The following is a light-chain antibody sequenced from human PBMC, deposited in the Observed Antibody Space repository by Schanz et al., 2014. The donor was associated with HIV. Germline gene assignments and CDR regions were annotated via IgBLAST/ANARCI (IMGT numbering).Light chain of an antibody. CDR3: QQYNDWPPIT. Sequence: MTQSPATLSLSPGERAILSCRASQSVSSNLAWYQQKPGQAPRLLISGASTRATGIPAKFSGSGSGTEFTLTIGSLQSEDFAVYYCQQYNDWPPITFGQGTRLEIK. CDR1: QSVSSN. J-gene: IGKJ5*01. V-gene: IGKV3-15*01. CDR2: GAS.